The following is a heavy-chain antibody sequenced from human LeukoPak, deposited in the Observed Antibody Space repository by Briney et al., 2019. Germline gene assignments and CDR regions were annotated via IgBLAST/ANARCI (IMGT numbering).Heavy chain of an antibody. CDR1: GGSISSYY. Sequence: QPSESLSLTCTVSGGSISSYYWSWIRQPPGKGLEWIGYIYYSGGTNYSPSLKSRVTISVDTSKNQFSLKLSSVTAADTAVYYCARHSIIGGTEYAFDIWAKGQWSPSLQ. D-gene: IGHD2-15*01. CDR3: ARHSIIGGTEYAFDI. CDR2: IYYSGGT. J-gene: IGHJ3*02. V-gene: IGHV4-59*08.